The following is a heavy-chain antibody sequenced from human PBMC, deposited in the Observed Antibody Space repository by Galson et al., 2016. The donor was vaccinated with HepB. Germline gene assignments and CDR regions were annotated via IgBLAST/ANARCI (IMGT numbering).Heavy chain of an antibody. D-gene: IGHD2-2*01. CDR1: GFTFSRYG. J-gene: IGHJ5*02. V-gene: IGHV3-33*01. Sequence: SLRLSCAASGFTFSRYGMHWVRQAPGKGLEWVAVILYDGSKKYYADSVKGRFTISRDNSKNTLYLQMKSLRPEDTALYFCARDRDCSSSSCLVNWFDPWGQGTLVTVSS. CDR3: ARDRDCSSSSCLVNWFDP. CDR2: ILYDGSKK.